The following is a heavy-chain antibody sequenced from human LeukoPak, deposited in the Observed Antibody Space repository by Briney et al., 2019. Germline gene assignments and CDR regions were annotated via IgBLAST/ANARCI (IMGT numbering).Heavy chain of an antibody. CDR2: IYHSGST. CDR3: ARDGGPTRPFDI. D-gene: IGHD2-15*01. V-gene: IGHV4-38-2*02. Sequence: SKTLSLTCTVSGYSISSGYYWGWIRQPPGKGLEWIGSIYHSGSTYYNPSLKSRVTISVDTSKNQFSLKLSSVTAADTAVYYCARDGGPTRPFDIWGQGTMVTVSS. CDR1: GYSISSGYY. J-gene: IGHJ3*02.